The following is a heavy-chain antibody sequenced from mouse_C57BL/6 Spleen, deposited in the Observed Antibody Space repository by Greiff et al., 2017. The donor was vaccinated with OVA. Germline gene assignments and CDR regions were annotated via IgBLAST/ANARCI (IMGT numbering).Heavy chain of an antibody. CDR2: IYPGGGDT. J-gene: IGHJ4*01. Sequence: QVQLKQSGPELVKPGASVKISCKASGYAFSSSWMNWVKQRPGKGLEWIGRIYPGGGDTNYNGKFKGKATLTADKSSSTAYMQLSSLTSEDSAVYFCARAGAPTYAMDYWGQGTSVTVSS. CDR1: GYAFSSSW. CDR3: ARAGAPTYAMDY. V-gene: IGHV1-82*01.